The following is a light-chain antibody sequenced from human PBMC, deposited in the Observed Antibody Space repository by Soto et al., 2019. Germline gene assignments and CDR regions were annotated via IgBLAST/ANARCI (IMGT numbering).Light chain of an antibody. J-gene: IGKJ4*01. CDR2: GAS. Sequence: DIQMTQSPSSLSASVGDRVTITCRASQSINRDLTWYQQKPGKAPKLLIYGASSLQSGVPSRFGGSGAGTXXXXXXXXLXPEDFATYYXQQSYSTSPLTFGGGTKVEI. V-gene: IGKV1-39*01. CDR1: QSINRD. CDR3: QQSYSTSPLT.